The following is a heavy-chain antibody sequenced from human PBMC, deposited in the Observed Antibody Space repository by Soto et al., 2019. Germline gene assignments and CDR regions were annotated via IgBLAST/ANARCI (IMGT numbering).Heavy chain of an antibody. CDR3: ARDRIITIFGVVPSVDAFDI. V-gene: IGHV3-33*01. CDR2: IWYDGSNK. J-gene: IGHJ3*02. Sequence: HPGGSLRLSCAASGFTFSSYGMHWVRQAPGKGLEWVAVIWYDGSNKYYADSVKGRFTISRDNSKNTLYLQMNSLRAEDTAVYYCARDRIITIFGVVPSVDAFDIWGQGTMVTVSS. D-gene: IGHD3-3*01. CDR1: GFTFSSYG.